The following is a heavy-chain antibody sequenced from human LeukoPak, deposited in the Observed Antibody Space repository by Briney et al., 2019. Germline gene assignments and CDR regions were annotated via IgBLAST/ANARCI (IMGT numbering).Heavy chain of an antibody. D-gene: IGHD6-13*01. J-gene: IGHJ3*02. CDR1: GFTFSSYS. CDR3: ARVYSSSYDAFDI. CDR2: ISSSSSYI. V-gene: IGHV3-21*04. Sequence: PGGSLRLSCAASGFTFSSYSMNWVRQAPGKGLEWVSSISSSSSYIYYADSVKGRFTISRDNAKNSLYLQMNSLRAEDTAVYYCARVYSSSYDAFDIWGHGTMVTVSS.